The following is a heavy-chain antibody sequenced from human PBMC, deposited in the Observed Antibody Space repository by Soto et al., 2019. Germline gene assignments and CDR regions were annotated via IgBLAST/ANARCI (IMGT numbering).Heavy chain of an antibody. CDR1: GVSFRSSDYY. V-gene: IGHV4-39*01. CDR3: ARPGYSSSWYWFDP. CDR2: MHYSGST. D-gene: IGHD6-13*01. Sequence: SETLSLTCTVSGVSFRSSDYYWGWIRQPPNKGLEWIGSMHYSGSTFYNPSLKSRVTISLDTSKNQFSLKLTSVTAADTAVYYCARPGYSSSWYWFDPWGQGTLVTVSS. J-gene: IGHJ5*02.